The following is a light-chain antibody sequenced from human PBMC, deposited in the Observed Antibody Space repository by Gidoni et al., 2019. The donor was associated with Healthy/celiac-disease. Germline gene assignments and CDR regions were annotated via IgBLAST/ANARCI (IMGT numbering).Light chain of an antibody. Sequence: SYELPQPPSVSVSPGQAASITCSGDKLGDKYACWYQQKPGQSPVLVIYQDNKRPSGIPERFSGSNSGNTATLTISGTQAMDEADYYCQAWDSSAAVVFGGGTKLTVL. J-gene: IGLJ2*01. V-gene: IGLV3-1*01. CDR1: KLGDKY. CDR3: QAWDSSAAVV. CDR2: QDN.